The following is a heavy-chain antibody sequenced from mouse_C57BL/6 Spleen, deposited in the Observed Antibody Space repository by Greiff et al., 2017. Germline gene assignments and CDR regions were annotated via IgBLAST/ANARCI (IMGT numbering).Heavy chain of an antibody. CDR1: GYTFTSYW. J-gene: IGHJ2*01. D-gene: IGHD2-4*01. V-gene: IGHV1-55*01. CDR2: IYPGSGST. Sequence: QVQLQQPGAELVKPGASVKMSCKASGYTFTSYWITWVKQRPGQGLEWIGDIYPGSGSTNYNEKFKSKATLTVDTPSSTAYMQLSSLTSEDSAVYYCASGDYVGDYWGQGTTLTVSS. CDR3: ASGDYVGDY.